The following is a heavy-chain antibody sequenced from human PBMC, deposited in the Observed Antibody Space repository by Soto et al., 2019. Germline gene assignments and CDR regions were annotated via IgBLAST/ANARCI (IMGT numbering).Heavy chain of an antibody. CDR1: GGSISSYY. V-gene: IGHV4-59*01. D-gene: IGHD2-8*02. Sequence: PSETLSLTCTVSGGSISSYYWSWIRQPPGKGLEWIGYIYYSGSTNYNPPLKSRVTISVDTSKNQFSLKLSSVTAADTAVYYCARAGGVRDFDYWGQETLVTVSS. J-gene: IGHJ4*02. CDR2: IYYSGST. CDR3: ARAGGVRDFDY.